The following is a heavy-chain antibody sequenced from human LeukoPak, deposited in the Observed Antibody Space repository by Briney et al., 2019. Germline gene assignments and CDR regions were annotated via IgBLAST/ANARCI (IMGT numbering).Heavy chain of an antibody. D-gene: IGHD2-15*01. Sequence: GGSLRLSCAASGFTFSTYWMSWVRQAPGKGLEWVANIRKDGSDIHYVDSVKGRFTISRDNAKNSLYLEMSSLRGEDTALYYCARVGVVVVAVPDGMDVWGQGTTVTVSS. J-gene: IGHJ6*02. V-gene: IGHV3-7*01. CDR1: GFTFSTYW. CDR2: IRKDGSDI. CDR3: ARVGVVVVAVPDGMDV.